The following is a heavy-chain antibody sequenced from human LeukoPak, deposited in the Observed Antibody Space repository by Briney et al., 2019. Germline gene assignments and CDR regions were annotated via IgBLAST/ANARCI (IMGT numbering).Heavy chain of an antibody. J-gene: IGHJ5*02. V-gene: IGHV1-69*05. CDR2: IIPIFGTA. D-gene: IGHD2-21*01. Sequence: ASVKVSCKASGGTFSSYAISWVRQAPGHGLEWMGGIIPIFGTANYAQKLQGRVTITTDESTSTAYMELSSLRSEDTAVYYCARVVVTKTSNWFDPWGLGTLVTVSS. CDR1: GGTFSSYA. CDR3: ARVVVTKTSNWFDP.